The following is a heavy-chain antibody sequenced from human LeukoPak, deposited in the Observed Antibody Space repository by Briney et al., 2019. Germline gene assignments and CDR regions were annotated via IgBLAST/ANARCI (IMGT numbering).Heavy chain of an antibody. V-gene: IGHV4-4*02. Sequence: PSGTLSLTCAVSGGSISSSNWWSWVRQPPGKGLEWIGEIYHSGSTNCNPSLKSRVTISVDKSKNQFSLKLNSVTAADTAVYYCARLPRYGGYDHFDYWGQGILVIVSS. CDR1: GGSISSSNW. D-gene: IGHD5-12*01. CDR3: ARLPRYGGYDHFDY. J-gene: IGHJ4*02. CDR2: IYHSGST.